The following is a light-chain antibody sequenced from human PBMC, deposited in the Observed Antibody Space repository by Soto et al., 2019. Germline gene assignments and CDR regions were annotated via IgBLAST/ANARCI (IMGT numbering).Light chain of an antibody. CDR3: QQYGSSRT. Sequence: EIVLTQSPGTLSLSPGERATLSCRASQSVSSSYLAWYQQKPGQAPRLLIYGASSRATGSPDRFNGSGSGKDFTLTISRLEPEDFAVYYCQQYGSSRTFGQGTKVEIK. CDR2: GAS. V-gene: IGKV3-20*01. J-gene: IGKJ1*01. CDR1: QSVSSSY.